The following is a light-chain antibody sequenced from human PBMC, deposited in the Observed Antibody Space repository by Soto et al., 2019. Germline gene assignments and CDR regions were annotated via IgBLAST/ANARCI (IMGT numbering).Light chain of an antibody. Sequence: QSALTQPASVSGSPGQSITISCTGTSSDVGGYNYVSWYQQHPGKAPKLMIYDVSNRPSGVSNRFSGSKSGNTASLTISGLQAEDEADSHCSSYTSSSTLVVFGGGTKLTVL. CDR2: DVS. CDR3: SSYTSSSTLVV. CDR1: SSDVGGYNY. J-gene: IGLJ2*01. V-gene: IGLV2-14*01.